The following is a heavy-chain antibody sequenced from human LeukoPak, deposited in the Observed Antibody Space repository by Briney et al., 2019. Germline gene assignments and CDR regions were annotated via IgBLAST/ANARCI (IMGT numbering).Heavy chain of an antibody. CDR3: ARDHHRRLYDSQARDTFDI. V-gene: IGHV3-48*01. J-gene: IGHJ3*02. Sequence: GGSLRLPCAASGFIFSSYTMNWVRQAPGKGLEWVSYIGSSSSTIYYADSVKGRFTISRDNAKSSMYLQMDSLRADDTAVYYCARDHHRRLYDSQARDTFDIWGQGTMVTVSS. D-gene: IGHD3-22*01. CDR2: IGSSSSTI. CDR1: GFIFSSYT.